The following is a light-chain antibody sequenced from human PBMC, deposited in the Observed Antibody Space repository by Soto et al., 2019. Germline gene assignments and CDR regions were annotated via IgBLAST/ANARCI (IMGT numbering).Light chain of an antibody. CDR3: SSYTSSSTVV. V-gene: IGLV2-14*01. Sequence: QSVLTQPTSVSGSPGQSITLSCTGTSSDVGGYNLVSWYQQHPGTAPKLMIYDVTNRPSGVSNRFSGSKSGNTASLTISGLQPEDEADYYCSSYTSSSTVVFGGGTKLTVL. J-gene: IGLJ2*01. CDR1: SSDVGGYNL. CDR2: DVT.